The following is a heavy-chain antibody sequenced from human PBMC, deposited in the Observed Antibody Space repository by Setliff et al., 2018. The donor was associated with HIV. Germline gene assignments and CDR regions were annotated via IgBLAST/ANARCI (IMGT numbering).Heavy chain of an antibody. CDR1: EGYITGYY. V-gene: IGHV4-59*12. CDR2: IFYSGTT. D-gene: IGHD2-15*01. CDR3: ARVNYAATGYYYYYYMDV. Sequence: SETLSLTCTVSEGYITGYYWTWIRQPPGRGLEWIGYIFYSGTTKFNPSLKRRAAISVDSSNNQFSLKLTSVTAADTAVYYCARVNYAATGYYYYYYMDVWGKGTTVTV. J-gene: IGHJ6*03.